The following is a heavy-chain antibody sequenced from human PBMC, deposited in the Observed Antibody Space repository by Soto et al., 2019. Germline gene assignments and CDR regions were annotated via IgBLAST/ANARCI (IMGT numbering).Heavy chain of an antibody. CDR1: GLTLGSFA. CDR2: ISGSGGST. D-gene: IGHD2-15*01. Sequence: PGGSLRLSSAVSGLTLGSFAMSWVRHSPGKGLEWVSAISGSGGSTYYADSVKGRFTISRDNSKNTLYLQMHSLRAEDTAVYYCAREGYGSGGWPPTYFDSWGRGTLVTVSS. V-gene: IGHV3-23*01. J-gene: IGHJ4*02. CDR3: AREGYGSGGWPPTYFDS.